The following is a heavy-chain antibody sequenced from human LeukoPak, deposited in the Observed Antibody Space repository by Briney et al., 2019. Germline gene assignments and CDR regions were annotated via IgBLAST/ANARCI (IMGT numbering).Heavy chain of an antibody. CDR1: GGTFSSYA. V-gene: IGHV1-69*13. CDR2: IIPIFGTA. Sequence: SVKVSCKVSGGTFSSYAISWVRQAPGQGLEWMGGIIPIFGTANYAQKFQGRVTITADESTSTAYMELSSLRSEDTAVYYCAMSYYDILTGFWGQGTLVTVSS. J-gene: IGHJ4*02. D-gene: IGHD3-9*01. CDR3: AMSYYDILTGF.